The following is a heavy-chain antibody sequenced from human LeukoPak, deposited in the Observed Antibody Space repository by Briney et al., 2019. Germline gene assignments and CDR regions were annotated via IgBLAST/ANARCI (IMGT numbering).Heavy chain of an antibody. V-gene: IGHV1-8*01. CDR2: MNPNSGNT. CDR1: EYTFSSYD. D-gene: IGHD3-3*01. J-gene: IGHJ3*02. CDR3: ARRRRNYDFWSGYLIDAFDI. Sequence: GASVKVSCKASEYTFSSYDINWVRQATGQGLEWMGWMNPNSGNTGYAQRFQGRVTMTRNTAISTAYMELSSLRFGDTAVYYCARRRRNYDFWSGYLIDAFDIWGQGTMVTVSS.